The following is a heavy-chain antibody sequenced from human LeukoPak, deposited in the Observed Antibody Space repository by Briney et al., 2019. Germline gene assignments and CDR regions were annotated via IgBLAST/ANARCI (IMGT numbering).Heavy chain of an antibody. CDR2: IYYSGST. Sequence: SSETLSLTCTVSGVSLSSYYWSWIRQPPGKGPEWIGYIYYSGSTNYNPSLKSRVTMSVDTSKNQFSLKLTSITAADTAVYYCARGKRWFGELLSTSIYNWFDPWGQGTLVTVSS. V-gene: IGHV4-59*01. D-gene: IGHD3-10*01. CDR3: ARGKRWFGELLSTSIYNWFDP. J-gene: IGHJ5*02. CDR1: GVSLSSYY.